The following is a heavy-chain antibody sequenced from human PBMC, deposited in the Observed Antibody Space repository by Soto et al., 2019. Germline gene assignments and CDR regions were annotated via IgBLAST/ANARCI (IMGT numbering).Heavy chain of an antibody. CDR2: IRSKANSYAT. D-gene: IGHD6-19*01. J-gene: IGHJ4*02. CDR3: TRHAVAGDY. Sequence: GGSLRLSCAASGFTFSGSAMHWVRQASGKGLEWVGRIRSKANSYATAYAASVKGRFTISRDDSKNTVYLQMNSLKTEDTAVYYCTRHAVAGDYWGQGTLVTVSS. V-gene: IGHV3-73*01. CDR1: GFTFSGSA.